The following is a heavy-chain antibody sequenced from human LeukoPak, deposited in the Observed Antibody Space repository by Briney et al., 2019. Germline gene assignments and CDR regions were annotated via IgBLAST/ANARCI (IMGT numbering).Heavy chain of an antibody. CDR2: ISSGSSYI. J-gene: IGHJ5*02. CDR3: ARDSRATYYYDSSGMGNWFDP. CDR1: GFTFSSYS. V-gene: IGHV3-21*01. D-gene: IGHD3-22*01. Sequence: GGSLRLSCAASGFTFSSYSMNWVRQAPGKGLEWVSSISSGSSYIYYADSVKGRFTISRDNAKNSLYLQMNSLRAEDTAVYYCARDSRATYYYDSSGMGNWFDPWGQGTLVTVSS.